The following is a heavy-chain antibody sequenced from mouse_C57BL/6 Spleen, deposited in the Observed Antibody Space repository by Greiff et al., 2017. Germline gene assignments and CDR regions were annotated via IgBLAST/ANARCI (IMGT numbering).Heavy chain of an antibody. D-gene: IGHD2-2*01. CDR2: INPNYGTT. CDR1: GYSFTDYN. Sequence: EVQLQQSGPELVKPGASVKISCKASGYSFTDYNMNWVKQSNGKSLEWIGVINPNYGTTSYNQKLTGKATLTVNQSSRTAYMKLNSLTSEASAVYYCSISYGYPSFDYWGQGTTLTVSS. V-gene: IGHV1-39*01. J-gene: IGHJ2*01. CDR3: SISYGYPSFDY.